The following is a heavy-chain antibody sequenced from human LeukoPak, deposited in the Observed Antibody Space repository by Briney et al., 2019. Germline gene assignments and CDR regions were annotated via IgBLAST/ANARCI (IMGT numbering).Heavy chain of an antibody. CDR3: ARHPYRFDP. J-gene: IGHJ5*02. Sequence: SESLSLTCTVSGGSISSSSYYWGWIRQPPGKGLEWIGNIYYSGSTYYNPSLKSRVTISVDTSKNQFSLKLSSVTAADTAVYYCARHPYRFDPWGQGTLVTVS. D-gene: IGHD2-2*01. CDR1: GGSISSSSYY. V-gene: IGHV4-39*01. CDR2: IYYSGST.